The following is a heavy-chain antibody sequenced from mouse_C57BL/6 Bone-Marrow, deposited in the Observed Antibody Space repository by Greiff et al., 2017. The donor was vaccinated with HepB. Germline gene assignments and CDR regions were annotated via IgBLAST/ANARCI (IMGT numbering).Heavy chain of an antibody. D-gene: IGHD1-1*01. CDR3: TRRVASPFDY. V-gene: IGHV14-4*01. Sequence: VQLKESGAELVRPGASVKLSCTASGFNIKDDYMHWVKQRPEQGLEWIGWIDPENGDTEYASKFQGKATITADTSSNTAYLQLSSLTSEDTAVYYCTRRVASPFDYWGQGTTLTVSS. J-gene: IGHJ2*01. CDR2: IDPENGDT. CDR1: GFNIKDDY.